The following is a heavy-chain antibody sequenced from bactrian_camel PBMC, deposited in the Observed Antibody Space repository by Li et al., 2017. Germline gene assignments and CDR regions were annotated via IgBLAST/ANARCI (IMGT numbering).Heavy chain of an antibody. J-gene: IGHJ7*01. CDR2: ISRGGGST. Sequence: HVQLVESGGGSVQAGGSLGLSCVVSGYTYNSLCVGWFRQAPGKEREGVTCISRGGGSTSYADSVKGRFTISRDNAKNTVYLQLNSLKTEDMAMYYCTKGVYGGSWYPYYAMDYWGQGTQVTVS. CDR1: GYTYNSLC. V-gene: IGHV3S63*01. D-gene: IGHD6*01.